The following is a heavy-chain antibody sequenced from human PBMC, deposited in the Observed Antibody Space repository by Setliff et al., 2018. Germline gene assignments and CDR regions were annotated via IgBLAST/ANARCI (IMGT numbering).Heavy chain of an antibody. J-gene: IGHJ4*02. V-gene: IGHV4-34*01. D-gene: IGHD3-3*01. Sequence: KPSETLSLTCTVYGVSFSDYYWGWVRQSPGKGLDWIGEINHSGTTNYDPSLEGRISISVDTSKRQFSLKLTSVTAADMAVYYCRFWSGYYKNDYWAQGTLVTLL. CDR3: RFWSGYYKNDY. CDR1: GVSFSDYY. CDR2: INHSGTT.